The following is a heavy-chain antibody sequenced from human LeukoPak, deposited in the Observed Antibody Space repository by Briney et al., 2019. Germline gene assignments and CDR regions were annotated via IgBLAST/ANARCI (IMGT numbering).Heavy chain of an antibody. D-gene: IGHD2-2*01. V-gene: IGHV4-59*01. CDR2: ISYSGGT. CDR3: ARDRAYANSGGYAFDV. CDR1: GDSITNYY. Sequence: SETLSLTCTVSGDSITNYYWSWIRQPPGKGLECIAYISYSGGTKYNPSLRSRVTISLDTSKNQSSLELSSVTAADTAIYYCARDRAYANSGGYAFDVWGPGTMVTVSS. J-gene: IGHJ3*01.